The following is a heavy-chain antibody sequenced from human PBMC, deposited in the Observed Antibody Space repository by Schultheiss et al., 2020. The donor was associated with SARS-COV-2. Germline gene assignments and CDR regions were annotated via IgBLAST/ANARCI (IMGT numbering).Heavy chain of an antibody. CDR1: GFTVSSNY. CDR3: ARALGYSFDY. CDR2: ISWNSGSI. D-gene: IGHD7-27*01. Sequence: GGSLRLSCAASGFTVSSNYMSWVRQAPGKGLEWVSGISWNSGSIGYADSVKGRFTISRDNAKNSLYLQMNSLRAEDTAVYYCARALGYSFDYWGQGTLVTVSS. V-gene: IGHV3-48*04. J-gene: IGHJ4*02.